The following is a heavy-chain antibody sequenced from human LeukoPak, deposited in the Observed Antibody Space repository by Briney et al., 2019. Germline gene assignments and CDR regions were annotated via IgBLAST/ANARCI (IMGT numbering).Heavy chain of an antibody. J-gene: IGHJ3*02. CDR2: ISSNGGST. CDR3: ARDRSGSSYDAFGI. Sequence: PGGSLRLSWSASGFTFSSYAMHWVRQAPGKGLEYVSAISSNGGSTYYADSVKGRFTISRDNSKNTLYLQMSSLRAEDTAVYYCARDRSGSSYDAFGIWGQGTMVTVSS. CDR1: GFTFSSYA. D-gene: IGHD1-26*01. V-gene: IGHV3-64D*06.